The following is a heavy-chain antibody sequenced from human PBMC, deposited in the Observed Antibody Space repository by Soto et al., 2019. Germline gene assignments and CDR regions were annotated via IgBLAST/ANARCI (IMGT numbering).Heavy chain of an antibody. Sequence: SETLSLTCTVSGGSISSHYWSWVRQAPGKGLEWIGSIFHGGNTYYNPSLKSRVTISVDMSKNQFSLKLNSVTAADTAVYYCARARWYDAFDVWGQGTVVTVSS. D-gene: IGHD2-15*01. J-gene: IGHJ3*01. CDR3: ARARWYDAFDV. CDR2: IFHGGNT. V-gene: IGHV4-59*08. CDR1: GGSISSHY.